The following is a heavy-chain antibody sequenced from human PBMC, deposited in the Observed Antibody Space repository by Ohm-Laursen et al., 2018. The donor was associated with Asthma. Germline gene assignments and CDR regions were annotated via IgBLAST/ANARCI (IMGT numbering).Heavy chain of an antibody. J-gene: IGHJ3*01. CDR3: AKVGLTYYNAMDV. Sequence: SLRLSCTASGFTFTSYDMYWVRQAPGKGLEFVAVIWYGGSNKYYADSVKGRFTISRDIAKNTLYLEMNSLRAEGTAVYYCAKVGLTYYNAMDVWGQGTMVTVSS. D-gene: IGHD1-1*01. CDR2: IWYGGSNK. V-gene: IGHV3-33*06. CDR1: GFTFTSYD.